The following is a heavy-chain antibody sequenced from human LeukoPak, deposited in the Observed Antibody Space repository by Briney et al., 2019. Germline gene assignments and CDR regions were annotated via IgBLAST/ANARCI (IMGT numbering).Heavy chain of an antibody. CDR1: GGSINNGGYY. Sequence: SQTLSLTCTVSGGSINNGGYYWSWIRQHPGKGLEWIGYIYYSGSTSYNPSLKSRVTISMDTSKNQFSLKLSSVTAADTAVYYCARWFYYGSGRRQFDYWGQGTLVTVSS. CDR3: ARWFYYGSGRRQFDY. CDR2: IYYSGST. J-gene: IGHJ4*02. D-gene: IGHD3-10*01. V-gene: IGHV4-30-4*01.